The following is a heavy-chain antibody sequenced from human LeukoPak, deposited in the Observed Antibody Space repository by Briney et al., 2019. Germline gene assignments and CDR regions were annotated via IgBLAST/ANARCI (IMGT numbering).Heavy chain of an antibody. CDR3: ARDRRMWIQLWYQPGAANYYYYGMDV. Sequence: PGGSLRLSCAASGFTFSSYSMNWVRQAPGKGLEWVSSISSSSSYIYYADSVKGRFTISRDNAKNSLYLQMNSLRAEDTAVYYCARDRRMWIQLWYQPGAANYYYYGMDVWGQGTTVTVSS. D-gene: IGHD5-18*01. J-gene: IGHJ6*02. V-gene: IGHV3-21*01. CDR2: ISSSSSYI. CDR1: GFTFSSYS.